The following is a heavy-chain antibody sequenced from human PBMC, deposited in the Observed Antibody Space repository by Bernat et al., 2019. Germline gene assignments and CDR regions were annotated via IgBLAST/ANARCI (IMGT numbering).Heavy chain of an antibody. CDR3: ARVTSIVGVVSSYYYYMDV. J-gene: IGHJ6*03. Sequence: QVQLVQSGAEVKKPGASVKVSCKASDYTFPSYGLSWVRQAPGQGLEWMGWNNAHNGHTHYAEKFQGRVTMTTDTSTSTAYMELRGMRSDDTAVYYCARVTSIVGVVSSYYYYMDVWGEGTTVTVSS. D-gene: IGHD3-3*01. CDR1: DYTFPSYG. CDR2: NNAHNGHT. V-gene: IGHV1-18*01.